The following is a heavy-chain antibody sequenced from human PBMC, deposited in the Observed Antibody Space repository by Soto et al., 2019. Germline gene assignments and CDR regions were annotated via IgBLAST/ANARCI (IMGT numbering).Heavy chain of an antibody. CDR1: GGSISSGGYY. Sequence: QVQLQESGPGLVKPSQTLSLTCTVSGGSISSGGYYWNWIRQHPGKGLEWIGYIYYSGSTYYNPSHKRLATISVGTSKTQFPLKLRSVTAADTAVYYCARSVFPWGQGTLVTVSS. V-gene: IGHV4-31*01. CDR3: ARSVFP. CDR2: IYYSGST. J-gene: IGHJ5*02.